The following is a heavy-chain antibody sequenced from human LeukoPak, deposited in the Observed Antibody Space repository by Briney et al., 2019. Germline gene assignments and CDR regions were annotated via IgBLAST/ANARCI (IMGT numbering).Heavy chain of an antibody. J-gene: IGHJ4*02. D-gene: IGHD1-26*01. V-gene: IGHV3-23*01. Sequence: PGGSLRLSCAASGFTFSSCAMSWVRQAPGKGLEWVSGISASGGHTFYADSVKGRFSISGDNSKNTLYLQMNSLRVEDTAIYYCAKYSGDYFGDYWGQGNLVTVSS. CDR2: ISASGGHT. CDR3: AKYSGDYFGDY. CDR1: GFTFSSCA.